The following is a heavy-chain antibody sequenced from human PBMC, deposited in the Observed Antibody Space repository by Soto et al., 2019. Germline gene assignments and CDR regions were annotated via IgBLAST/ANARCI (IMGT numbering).Heavy chain of an antibody. CDR1: GFTFNSYA. D-gene: IGHD1-1*01. J-gene: IGHJ4*02. V-gene: IGHV3-23*01. CDR3: AKGTTSISGPFDY. CDR2: VSNNGGGT. Sequence: GGSLRLSCAASGFTFNSYAMNWVRQAPGKGLEWVSTVSNNGGGTYYAESVKGRFTISRDNSKNTLYLQMNSLRAEDTAAYYCAKGTTSISGPFDYWGQGALVTVSS.